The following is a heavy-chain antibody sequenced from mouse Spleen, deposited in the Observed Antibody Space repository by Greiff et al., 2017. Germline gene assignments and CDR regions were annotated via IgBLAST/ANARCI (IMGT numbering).Heavy chain of an antibody. J-gene: IGHJ2*01. CDR3: AEGGPYYFDY. CDR2: ISYDGSN. V-gene: IGHV3-6*01. Sequence: VQLKESGPGLVKPSQSLSLTCSVTGYSITSGYYWNWIRQFPGNKLEWMGYISYDGSNNYNPSLKNRISITRDTSKNQFFLKLNSVTTEDTATYYCAEGGPYYFDYWGQGTTLTVSS. CDR1: GYSITSGYY. D-gene: IGHD3-3*01.